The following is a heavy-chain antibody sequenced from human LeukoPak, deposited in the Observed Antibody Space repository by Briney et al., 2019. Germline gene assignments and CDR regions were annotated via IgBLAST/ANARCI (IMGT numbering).Heavy chain of an antibody. CDR2: IYTSGST. J-gene: IGHJ4*02. V-gene: IGHV4-61*02. Sequence: SETLSLTCTVSGASISSGSYYWIWIRQPAGKGLEWIGRIYTSGSTNYNPSLKSRVTMSVDTSKNQFSLNLTSVTAADTALYFCARGRDCADGVCFAMRYYFDFWGQGTLVTVSS. CDR1: GASISSGSYY. D-gene: IGHD2-8*01. CDR3: ARGRDCADGVCFAMRYYFDF.